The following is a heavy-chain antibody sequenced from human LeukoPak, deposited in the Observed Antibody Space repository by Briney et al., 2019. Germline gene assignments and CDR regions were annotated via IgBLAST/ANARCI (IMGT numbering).Heavy chain of an antibody. D-gene: IGHD3-16*02. CDR1: GFSLSTSGVG. CDR2: IYWNDDK. V-gene: IGHV2-5*01. Sequence: SGPTLVSPTQTLTLTCTFSGFSLSTSGVGVGWIRQPPGKALEWLALIYWNDDKRYSPSLKSRLTITKDTSKNQVVLTMTNMDPVDTASYYCAHRRVYDYVWGSYRYFWFDPWGQGTLVTVSS. J-gene: IGHJ5*02. CDR3: AHRRVYDYVWGSYRYFWFDP.